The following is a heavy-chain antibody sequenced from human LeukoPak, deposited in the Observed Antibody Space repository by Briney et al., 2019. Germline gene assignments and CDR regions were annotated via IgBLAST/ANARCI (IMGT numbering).Heavy chain of an antibody. CDR2: ISHSGST. Sequence: TSETLSLTCAVYGGSFSGYYWSWIRQPPGQGLEWIGEISHSGSTNYNPSLKSRVTISVDTSKNQFSLKLSSVTAADTAVYYCAREAVAGASFDLWGRGTLVTASS. CDR3: AREAVAGASFDL. D-gene: IGHD6-19*01. CDR1: GGSFSGYY. J-gene: IGHJ2*01. V-gene: IGHV4-34*01.